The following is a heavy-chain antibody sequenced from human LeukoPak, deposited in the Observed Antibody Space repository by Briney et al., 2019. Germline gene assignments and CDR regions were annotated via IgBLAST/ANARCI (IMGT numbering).Heavy chain of an antibody. CDR1: GFTVSSNY. J-gene: IGHJ1*01. V-gene: IGHV3-66*01. CDR3: AKDRSGYFQN. D-gene: IGHD3-22*01. CDR2: IYSSGST. Sequence: GGSLRLSCAASGFTVSSNYMTWVRQAPGKGLEWVSVIYSSGSTYYADSVKDRFTISRDNSKNTLYLQMNSLRGEDTAVYYCAKDRSGYFQNGGQGTLVTVSS.